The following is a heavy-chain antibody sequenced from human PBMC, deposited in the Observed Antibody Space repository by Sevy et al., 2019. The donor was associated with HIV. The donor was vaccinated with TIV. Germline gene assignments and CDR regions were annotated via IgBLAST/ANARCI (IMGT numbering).Heavy chain of an antibody. Sequence: GGSLRLSCVASGFTFRTYGIHWVRQAPGKGLEWVAVISHDGSHKYNADSVKGRFIISRENSKNALYLQMSSLRVDDTAVYYCAKDPRPNLLYNDLWSGSSGIDVWGQGTTVTVSS. J-gene: IGHJ6*02. CDR2: ISHDGSHK. V-gene: IGHV3-30*18. D-gene: IGHD3-3*01. CDR1: GFTFRTYG. CDR3: AKDPRPNLLYNDLWSGSSGIDV.